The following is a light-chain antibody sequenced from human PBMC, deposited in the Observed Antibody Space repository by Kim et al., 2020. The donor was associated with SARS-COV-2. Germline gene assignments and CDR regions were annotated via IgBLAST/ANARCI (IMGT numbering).Light chain of an antibody. V-gene: IGLV2-14*03. CDR2: DVD. J-gene: IGLJ3*02. CDR1: SSDVGGYNY. Sequence: GQSITISCAGTSSDVGGYNYVSWYQQRPGKAPELMIYDVDNRPSGISNRFSGSKSGNTASLTISGLQAEDEADYYCSSYTSSSTWVFGGGTKLTVL. CDR3: SSYTSSSTWV.